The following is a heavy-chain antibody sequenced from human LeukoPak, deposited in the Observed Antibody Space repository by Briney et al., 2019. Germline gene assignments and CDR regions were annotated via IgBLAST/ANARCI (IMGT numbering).Heavy chain of an antibody. CDR1: GYTFTSYD. CDR3: ARTMVRARSGSWFDP. D-gene: IGHD3-10*01. CDR2: MNPNSGNT. J-gene: IGHJ5*02. Sequence: ASVRVSCKASGYTFTSYDIDWVRQATGRGLEWMGWMNPNSGNTGYAQKFQGRVTMTRNTSISTAYMELNSLRSEDTAVYYCARTMVRARSGSWFDPWGQGTLVTVSS. V-gene: IGHV1-8*01.